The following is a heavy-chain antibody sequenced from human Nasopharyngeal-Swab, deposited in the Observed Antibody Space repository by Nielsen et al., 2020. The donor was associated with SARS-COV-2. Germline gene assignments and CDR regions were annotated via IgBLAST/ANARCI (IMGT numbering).Heavy chain of an antibody. D-gene: IGHD2-15*01. CDR1: GYTFTSYD. V-gene: IGHV1-8*01. CDR2: MNPNSGNT. J-gene: IGHJ6*03. CDR3: ARAVAATPDADYYYYMDV. Sequence: ASVKVSCKASGYTFTSYDINWVRQATGQGLEWMGLMNPNSGNTGYAQKFQGRVTMTRNTSISTAYMELSSLRSEDTAVYYCARAVAATPDADYYYYMDVWGKGTTVTVSS.